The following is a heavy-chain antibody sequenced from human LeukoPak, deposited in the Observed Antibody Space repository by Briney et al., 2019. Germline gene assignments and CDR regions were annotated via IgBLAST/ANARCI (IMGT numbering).Heavy chain of an antibody. J-gene: IGHJ4*02. CDR2: IHSGGTT. Sequence: SETLSLTCTVSGGSITGYYWSWIRRSPGTGLEWIGYIHSGGTTNQNPSLRSRVTMSLDTSKNQFSLRLSSVTAADTALYYCVRHGARAGGYCTSTSCYTFDSWGQGTVVTVSA. D-gene: IGHD2-2*02. CDR1: GGSITGYY. V-gene: IGHV4-4*09. CDR3: VRHGARAGGYCTSTSCYTFDS.